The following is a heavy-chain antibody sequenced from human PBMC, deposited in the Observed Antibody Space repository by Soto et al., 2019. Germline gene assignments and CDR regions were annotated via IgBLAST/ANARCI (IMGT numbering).Heavy chain of an antibody. J-gene: IGHJ4*02. V-gene: IGHV4-59*06. D-gene: IGHD2-15*01. CDR2: IYHSGRT. Sequence: SETLSLTCTVSGGSISSYYWSWIRQNPGKGLEWIGHIYHSGRTYYNPSLKSRVSISVDTSKSQFSLHLSSVTAADMAVYYGARWVEVSLDYFDSWGQGTPLTVYS. CDR1: GGSISSYY. CDR3: ARWVEVSLDYFDS.